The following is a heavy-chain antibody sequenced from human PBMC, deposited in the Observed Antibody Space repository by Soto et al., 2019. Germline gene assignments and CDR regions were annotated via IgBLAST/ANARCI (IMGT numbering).Heavy chain of an antibody. CDR2: ISAYNGHT. Sequence: ASVKVSCKASGYTFTNNGISWVRQAPGQGLEWMGWISAYNGHTNYVKKFQGRVTMTTDTSTSTASMELRSLRSDDTAVYYCARVSYSGNWFVHSVAGPNWFNPWGQGTLVTVSS. V-gene: IGHV1-18*01. D-gene: IGHD6-13*01. CDR1: GYTFTNNG. J-gene: IGHJ5*02. CDR3: ARVSYSGNWFVHSVAGPNWFNP.